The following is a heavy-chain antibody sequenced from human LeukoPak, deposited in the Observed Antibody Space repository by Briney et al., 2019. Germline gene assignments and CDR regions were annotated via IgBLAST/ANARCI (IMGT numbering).Heavy chain of an antibody. V-gene: IGHV3-7*01. CDR1: GFSISSHW. D-gene: IGHD3-22*01. CDR3: ARGPFSGYHYYFDY. J-gene: IGHJ4*02. Sequence: GSLRLSCAASGFSISSHWMSWVRQAPGKGLEWVANIKQHGSEKYYVGSVKGRFTISRDNAENSVFLQMSSLRAEDTAVYSCARGPFSGYHYYFDYWGQGTLVTVSS. CDR2: IKQHGSEK.